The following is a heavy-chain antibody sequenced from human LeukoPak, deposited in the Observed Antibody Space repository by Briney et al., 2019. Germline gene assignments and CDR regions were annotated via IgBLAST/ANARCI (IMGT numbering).Heavy chain of an antibody. Sequence: GGSLRLSCAASGFTFSSYEMNWVRQPPGKGLEWVSYISSSGSTIYYADSVKGRFTISRDNARNSLYLQMNSLRAEDTAVYYCARVTSSSSTGSFDYWGQGTLVTVSS. V-gene: IGHV3-48*03. J-gene: IGHJ4*02. CDR2: ISSSGSTI. D-gene: IGHD6-6*01. CDR3: ARVTSSSSTGSFDY. CDR1: GFTFSSYE.